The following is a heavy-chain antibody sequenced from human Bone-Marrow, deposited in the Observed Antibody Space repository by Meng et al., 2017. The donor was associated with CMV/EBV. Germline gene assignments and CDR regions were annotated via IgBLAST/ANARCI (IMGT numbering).Heavy chain of an antibody. Sequence: GESLKIPCAASGFTFSSYWMHWVRQAPGKGLVWVSRINSDGSSTSYADSVKGRFTICRDNAKNSLYLQMNSLRAEDTAVYYCARGNIMITFGGEYYFDYWGQGTLVTVSS. CDR3: ARGNIMITFGGEYYFDY. V-gene: IGHV3-74*01. D-gene: IGHD3-16*01. CDR1: GFTFSSYW. CDR2: INSDGSST. J-gene: IGHJ4*02.